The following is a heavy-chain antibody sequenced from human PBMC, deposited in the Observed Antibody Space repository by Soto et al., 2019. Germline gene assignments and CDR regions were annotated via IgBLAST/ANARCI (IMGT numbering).Heavy chain of an antibody. CDR1: GYTFTSYG. V-gene: IGHV1-69*04. D-gene: IGHD3-16*01. Sequence: SVKVSCKASGYTFTSYGISWVRQAPGQGLEWMGRIIPILGIANYAQKFQGRVTITADKSTSTAYMELSSLRSEDTAVYYCAGAWGDKPDGMGLWGQGTLVTVSS. CDR2: IIPILGIA. CDR3: AGAWGDKPDGMGL. J-gene: IGHJ4*02.